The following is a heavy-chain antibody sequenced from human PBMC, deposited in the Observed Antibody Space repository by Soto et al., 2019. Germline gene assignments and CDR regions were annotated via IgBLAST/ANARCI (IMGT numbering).Heavy chain of an antibody. CDR2: ISYDGSNK. Sequence: PGGSLRLSCAASGFTFSSYAMSWVRQAPGKGLEWVAVISYDGSNKYYADSVKGRFTISRDNSKNTLYLQMNSLRAEDTAVYYCAKDRENYYGSGSSHWGQGTLVTVSS. D-gene: IGHD3-10*01. J-gene: IGHJ4*02. V-gene: IGHV3-30*18. CDR1: GFTFSSYA. CDR3: AKDRENYYGSGSSH.